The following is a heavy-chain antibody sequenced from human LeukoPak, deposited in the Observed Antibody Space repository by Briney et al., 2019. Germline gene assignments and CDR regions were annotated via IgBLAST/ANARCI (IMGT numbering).Heavy chain of an antibody. CDR1: GFTFSGYA. V-gene: IGHV3-23*01. CDR2: ISGSGGST. D-gene: IGHD3-9*01. J-gene: IGHJ4*02. CDR3: AKGAADILTGYYMAPFYFDY. Sequence: GGSLRLSCAASGFTFSGYAMSWVRQAPGKGLEWVSAISGSGGSTYYADSVKGRFTISRDNSKNTLYLQMNSLRAEDTAVYYCAKGAADILTGYYMAPFYFDYWGQGTLVTVSS.